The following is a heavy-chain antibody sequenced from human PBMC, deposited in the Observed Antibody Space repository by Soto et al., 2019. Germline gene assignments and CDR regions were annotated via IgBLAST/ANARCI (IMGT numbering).Heavy chain of an antibody. J-gene: IGHJ6*02. CDR1: GGSISSGGYY. V-gene: IGHV4-31*03. CDR2: IYNSAST. Sequence: QVQLQESGPGLVKPSQTLSLTCTVSGGSISSGGYYWNWIRQHPGKGLEWIGYIYNSASTYYSPSIKSRVTISVDTSKNKFSLKLSSVTAADTAVYYCARDRKAGYDILDCSYGGDFYYYGMDVWGQGTTVTVSS. CDR3: ARDRKAGYDILDCSYGGDFYYYGMDV. D-gene: IGHD3-9*01.